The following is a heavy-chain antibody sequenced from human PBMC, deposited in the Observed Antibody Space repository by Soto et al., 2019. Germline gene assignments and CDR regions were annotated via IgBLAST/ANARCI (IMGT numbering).Heavy chain of an antibody. V-gene: IGHV1-69*01. CDR3: ARTLRAARRWGWFDP. CDR1: GGTFSSYA. D-gene: IGHD6-6*01. Sequence: QVQLVQSGAEVKKPGSSVKVSCKASGGTFSSYAISWVRQAPGQGLEWMGGIIPIFGTANYAQKFQGRVTIAADESTSTAYMELSSLRSEDTAVYSCARTLRAARRWGWFDPWGQGTLVTVSS. CDR2: IIPIFGTA. J-gene: IGHJ5*02.